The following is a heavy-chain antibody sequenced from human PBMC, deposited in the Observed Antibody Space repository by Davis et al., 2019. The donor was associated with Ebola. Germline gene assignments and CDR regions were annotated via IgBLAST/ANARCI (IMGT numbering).Heavy chain of an antibody. J-gene: IGHJ6*02. CDR3: ARDSGSWYYYYYGMDV. D-gene: IGHD6-13*01. CDR1: GFTFSSYA. Sequence: GESLKISCAASGFTFSSYAMHWVRQAPGKGLVWVSRINSDGSSTSYADSVKGRFTISSDNAKTTLYLQMNSLRAEDTAVYYCARDSGSWYYYYYGMDVWGQGTTVTVSS. CDR2: INSDGSST. V-gene: IGHV3-74*01.